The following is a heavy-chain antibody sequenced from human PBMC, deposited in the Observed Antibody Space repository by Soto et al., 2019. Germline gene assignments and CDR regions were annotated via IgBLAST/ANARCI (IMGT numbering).Heavy chain of an antibody. CDR3: ATLWGQD. V-gene: IGHV4-39*01. J-gene: IGHJ4*02. CDR1: GGSISSSSYY. D-gene: IGHD3-10*01. CDR2: IYYSGST. Sequence: QLQLQESGPGLVKPSETLSLTCTVSGGSISSSSYYWGWIRQPPGKGLEWIGRIYYSGSTYYNPSXTXRXXISVHTSQDQFSLMLSSVTAAETAVYYCATLWGQDWGQGTLVTVSS.